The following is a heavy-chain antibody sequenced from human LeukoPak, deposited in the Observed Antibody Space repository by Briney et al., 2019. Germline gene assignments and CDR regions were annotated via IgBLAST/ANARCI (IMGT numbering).Heavy chain of an antibody. CDR2: IYHSGST. J-gene: IGHJ4*02. CDR3: ARRRWFDY. D-gene: IGHD4-23*01. CDR1: GGSVSSGSYY. V-gene: IGHV4-61*01. Sequence: SETLSLTCTVSGGSVSSGSYYWSWIRQPPGKGLEWIGYIYHSGSTNYNPSLKSRVTISVDTSKNQFSLKLSSVTAADTAVYYCARRRWFDYWGQGTLVTVSS.